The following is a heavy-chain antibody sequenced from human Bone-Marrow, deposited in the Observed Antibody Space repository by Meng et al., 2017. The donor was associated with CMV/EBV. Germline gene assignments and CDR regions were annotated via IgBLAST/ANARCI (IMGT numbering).Heavy chain of an antibody. CDR1: GFTFSSYE. CDR3: ASGQYYDFWSGYQNLDY. D-gene: IGHD3-3*01. V-gene: IGHV3-48*03. Sequence: GESLKISCAASGFTFSSYEMNWVRQAPGKGLEWVSYISSSSSTIYYADSVKGRFTISRDNAKNSLYLQMNSLRAEDTAVYYCASGQYYDFWSGYQNLDYWGQGTLVTVSS. J-gene: IGHJ4*02. CDR2: ISSSSSTI.